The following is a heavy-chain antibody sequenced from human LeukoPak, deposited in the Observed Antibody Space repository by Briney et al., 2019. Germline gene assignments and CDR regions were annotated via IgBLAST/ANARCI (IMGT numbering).Heavy chain of an antibody. CDR1: GFTFSSYS. V-gene: IGHV3-21*01. Sequence: GGSLRLSCAASGFTFSSYSMNWVRQAPGKGLEWVSSISSSSSYIYYADSVKGRFTISRDNAKNSLYLQMNSLRAEDTAVYYCAKDIEGIVGATFDYWGQGTLVTVSS. CDR2: ISSSSSYI. J-gene: IGHJ4*02. CDR3: AKDIEGIVGATFDY. D-gene: IGHD1-26*01.